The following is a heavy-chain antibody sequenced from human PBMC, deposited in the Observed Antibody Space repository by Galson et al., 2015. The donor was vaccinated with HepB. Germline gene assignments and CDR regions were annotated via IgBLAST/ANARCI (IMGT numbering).Heavy chain of an antibody. J-gene: IGHJ4*02. Sequence: SLRLSCAASGFTFSSYWMHWVRQAPGKGLVWVSRINSDGSSTSYADSVKGRFTISRDNAKNTLYLQMNSLRAEDTAVYYCARVANWNDVFDYWGQGTLVTVSS. CDR2: INSDGSST. CDR1: GFTFSSYW. CDR3: ARVANWNDVFDY. D-gene: IGHD1-1*01. V-gene: IGHV3-74*01.